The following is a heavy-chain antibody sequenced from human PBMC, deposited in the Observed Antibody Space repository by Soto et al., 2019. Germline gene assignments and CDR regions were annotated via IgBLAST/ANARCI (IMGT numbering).Heavy chain of an antibody. D-gene: IGHD3-3*01. CDR1: GFTFSSYE. CDR3: ARSMSRRFQKYYYYYYGMDV. J-gene: IGHJ6*02. V-gene: IGHV3-48*03. Sequence: PGGSLRLSCAASGFTFSSYEMNWVRQAPGKGLEWVSYISSSGSTIYYADSVKGRFTISRDNAKNSLYLQMNSLRAEDTAVYYCARSMSRRFQKYYYYYYGMDVWGQGTTVTVSS. CDR2: ISSSGSTI.